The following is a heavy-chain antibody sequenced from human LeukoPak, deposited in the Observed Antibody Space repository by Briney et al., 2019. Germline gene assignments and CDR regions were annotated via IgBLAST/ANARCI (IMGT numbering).Heavy chain of an antibody. CDR2: ISGSGGST. J-gene: IGHJ4*02. CDR1: GFTFSSYA. Sequence: GASLRLSCAASGFTFSSYAMSWVRQAPGKGLEWVSAISGSGGSTYYADSVKGRFTISRDNSKNTLYLQMNSLRDEDTAVYYCASSIVVRPGLDYWGQGTLVTVSS. V-gene: IGHV3-23*01. CDR3: ASSIVVRPGLDY. D-gene: IGHD6-6*01.